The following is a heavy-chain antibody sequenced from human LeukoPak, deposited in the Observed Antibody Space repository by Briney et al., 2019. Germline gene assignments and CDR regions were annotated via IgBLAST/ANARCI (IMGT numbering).Heavy chain of an antibody. CDR1: GGSFSGYY. J-gene: IGHJ4*02. Sequence: SETLSLTCAVYGGSFSGYYWSWIRQPPGKGLEWIGEINHSGSTNYNPSLKSRVTISVDTSRNQFSLKLSSVTAADTAVYYCARAYSSSWIDYWRQGTLVTVSS. V-gene: IGHV4-34*01. D-gene: IGHD6-13*01. CDR2: INHSGST. CDR3: ARAYSSSWIDY.